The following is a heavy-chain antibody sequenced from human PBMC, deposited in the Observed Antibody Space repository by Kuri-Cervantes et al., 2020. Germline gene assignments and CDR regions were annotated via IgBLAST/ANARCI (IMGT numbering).Heavy chain of an antibody. CDR1: GGSINSSNW. Sequence: SETLSLTCAVSGGSINSSNWWTWVRQPPGKGLEWIGSIYYSGSTYYNPSLKSRVTMSVDTSKNQFSLKLSSVTAADTAVYYCARDLQSRAEYYYYYGMDVWGQGTTVTVSS. CDR3: ARDLQSRAEYYYYYGMDV. J-gene: IGHJ6*02. CDR2: IYYSGST. D-gene: IGHD6-13*01. V-gene: IGHV4-4*02.